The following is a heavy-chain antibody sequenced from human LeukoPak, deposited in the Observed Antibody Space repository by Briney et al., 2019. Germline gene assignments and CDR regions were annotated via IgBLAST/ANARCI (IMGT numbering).Heavy chain of an antibody. CDR3: ARDQLLWFGELQMAYGMDV. Sequence: SETLSLTCAVSGYSISSGYYWGWIRQPPGKGLEWIGSIYHSGSTYYNPSLKSRVTISVDTSKNQFPLKLSSVTAADTAVYYCARDQLLWFGELQMAYGMDVWGKGTTVTVSS. V-gene: IGHV4-38-2*02. J-gene: IGHJ6*04. D-gene: IGHD3-10*01. CDR1: GYSISSGYY. CDR2: IYHSGST.